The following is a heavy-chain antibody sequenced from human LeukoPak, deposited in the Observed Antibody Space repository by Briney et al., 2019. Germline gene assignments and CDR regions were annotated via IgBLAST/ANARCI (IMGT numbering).Heavy chain of an antibody. D-gene: IGHD3-10*01. CDR1: GFTFSSYW. Sequence: GGSLRLSCAASGFTFSSYWMSWVRQAPGKGLEWVANIKQDGSEKYYVDSVKGRFTISRDNAKNSLYLQMNSLRAEDTAVYYCAGDPGGPQLLWFGELPTSYYYMDVWGKGTTVTVSS. CDR3: AGDPGGPQLLWFGELPTSYYYMDV. V-gene: IGHV3-7*01. CDR2: IKQDGSEK. J-gene: IGHJ6*03.